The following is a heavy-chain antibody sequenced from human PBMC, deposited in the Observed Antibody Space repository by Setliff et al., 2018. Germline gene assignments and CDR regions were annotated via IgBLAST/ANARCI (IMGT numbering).Heavy chain of an antibody. J-gene: IGHJ4*02. V-gene: IGHV1-46*02. CDR3: ARAGSAAAGRKGIFEY. D-gene: IGHD6-13*01. CDR1: GYSFNSYY. Sequence: WASVKVSCKASGYSFNSYYMHWVRQAPGQGLEWMGIINPGGGSSSSTEKFQGRVTMTRDTSASTVYMEMGNLTSDDTAVYYCARAGSAAAGRKGIFEYWGQGSLVTVSS. CDR2: INPGGGSS.